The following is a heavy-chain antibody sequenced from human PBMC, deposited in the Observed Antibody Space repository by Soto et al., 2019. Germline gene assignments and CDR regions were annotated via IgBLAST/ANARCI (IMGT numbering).Heavy chain of an antibody. J-gene: IGHJ4*02. CDR2: IRSKAYGGTT. CDR3: TRVHFQFAYFDY. CDR1: GFTFGDYA. Sequence: KPGGSMRLSCTASGFTFGDYAMSWFRQAPGKGLERVGFIRSKAYGGTTEYAASVKGRFTISRDDSKSIAYLQMNSLKTEDTAVYYCTRVHFQFAYFDYWGQGTLVTVSS. D-gene: IGHD3-16*01. V-gene: IGHV3-49*05.